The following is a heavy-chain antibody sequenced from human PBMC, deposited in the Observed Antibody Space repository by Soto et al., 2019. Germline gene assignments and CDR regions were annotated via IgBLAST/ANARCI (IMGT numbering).Heavy chain of an antibody. CDR2: INHSGST. CDR3: ARDGESRYYYDSSGYYAY. D-gene: IGHD3-22*01. Sequence: SETLSLTCAVYGGSFSGYYWSWIRQPPGKGLEWIGEINHSGSTNYNPSLKSRVTISVDTSKNQFSLKLSSVTAADTAVYYCARDGESRYYYDSSGYYAYWGQGTLVTVS. V-gene: IGHV4-34*01. J-gene: IGHJ4*02. CDR1: GGSFSGYY.